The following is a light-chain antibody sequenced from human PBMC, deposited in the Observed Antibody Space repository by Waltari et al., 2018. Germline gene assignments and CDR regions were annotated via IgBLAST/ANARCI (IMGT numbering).Light chain of an antibody. J-gene: IGKJ1*01. CDR1: QSLLHSDGRAR. CDR2: EVS. CDR3: MQNIQLPT. V-gene: IGKV2D-29*02. Sequence: EIVMTQAPLSLSVTPGQPASMSCKSSQSLLHSDGRARLYWYLQKPGQSPQLLISEVSNRFSGVTERFSGSGSGTDFTLKISRVEAEDVEVYFCMQNIQLPTFGQGTKVEIE.